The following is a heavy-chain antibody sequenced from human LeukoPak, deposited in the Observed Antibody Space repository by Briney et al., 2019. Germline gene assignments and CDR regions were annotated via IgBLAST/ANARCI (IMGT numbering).Heavy chain of an antibody. Sequence: PSETLFLTCAVSGVSISSGDYYWTWIRQPPGKGLEWIGYISYSGSTYYNPSLKSGITISLDTSKNQFSLKVTSVTAADTAVYYCARDENSYYMDVWGTGTTVTVSS. CDR2: ISYSGST. CDR1: GVSISSGDYY. V-gene: IGHV4-30-4*08. J-gene: IGHJ6*03. CDR3: ARDENSYYMDV.